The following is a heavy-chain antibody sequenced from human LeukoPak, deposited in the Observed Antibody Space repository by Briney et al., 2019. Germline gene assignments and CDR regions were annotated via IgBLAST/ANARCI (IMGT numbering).Heavy chain of an antibody. V-gene: IGHV3-30*02. D-gene: IGHD4-17*01. CDR1: GFTFSSYG. J-gene: IGHJ4*02. CDR3: ARDLRGVTTWFDY. CDR2: IRYDGSNK. Sequence: AGGSLRLSCAASGFTFSSYGMHWVRQAPGKGLEWVAFIRYDGSNKYYADSVKGRFTISRDNAKNSLYLQMNSLRAEDTAVYYCARDLRGVTTWFDYWGQGTLVTVSS.